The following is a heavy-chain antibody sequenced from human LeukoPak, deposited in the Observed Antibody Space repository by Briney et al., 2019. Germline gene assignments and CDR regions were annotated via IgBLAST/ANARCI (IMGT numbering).Heavy chain of an antibody. D-gene: IGHD2-2*01. J-gene: IGHJ6*02. CDR3: ARDPESYCTSISCFYYYGLDV. Sequence: ASVKVSCKASGYSFTTCGISWVRHAPGQGLEWMGWISAYNGDTNYAQKHQGRVSMTTATSTSTAYMELRSLRSDDTAVYYCARDPESYCTSISCFYYYGLDVWGQGTTVTVSS. V-gene: IGHV1-18*01. CDR1: GYSFTTCG. CDR2: ISAYNGDT.